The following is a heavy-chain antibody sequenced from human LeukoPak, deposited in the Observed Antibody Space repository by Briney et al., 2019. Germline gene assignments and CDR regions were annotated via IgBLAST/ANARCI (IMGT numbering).Heavy chain of an antibody. Sequence: ASVKVSCKASGYTFTGYYMHWVRQAPGQGLEWMGWINPNSGGTNYAQKFQGRVTMTRDTSISTAYMELSRLRSDDTAVYYCARDLNYDILTGYDLYYYYYMDVWGKGTTVTVSS. CDR3: ARDLNYDILTGYDLYYYYYMDV. J-gene: IGHJ6*03. D-gene: IGHD3-9*01. CDR2: INPNSGGT. V-gene: IGHV1-2*02. CDR1: GYTFTGYY.